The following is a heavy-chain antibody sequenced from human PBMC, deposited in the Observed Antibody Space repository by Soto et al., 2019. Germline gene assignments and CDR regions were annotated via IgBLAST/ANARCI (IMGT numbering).Heavy chain of an antibody. D-gene: IGHD1-26*01. CDR3: ARRSVGPTPYYFDY. V-gene: IGHV3-74*01. CDR2: INSDGGST. J-gene: IGHJ4*02. CDR1: GFTFSSYW. Sequence: EVQLVESGGGLVQPGGSLRLSCAASGFTFSSYWIHWVRQAPGKGLVWVSRINSDGGSTSYVDSVKGRFTISRDNAKNTLYLQMNSLRAEDTAVYYCARRSVGPTPYYFDYWGQGTLVTVSS.